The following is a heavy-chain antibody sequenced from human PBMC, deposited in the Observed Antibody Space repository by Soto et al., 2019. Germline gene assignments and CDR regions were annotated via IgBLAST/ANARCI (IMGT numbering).Heavy chain of an antibody. CDR3: ARPTYYYDSSGPPAY. CDR2: ISSSNSNI. D-gene: IGHD3-22*01. Sequence: GSLRLSCAASGFTFSTYSMNWVRQAPGKGLEWVSYISSSNSNIFYTDSVKGRFTVSRDNAKNSLYLQMNSLRAEDTAVYYWARPTYYYDSSGPPAYWGQGT. CDR1: GFTFSTYS. J-gene: IGHJ4*02. V-gene: IGHV3-48*01.